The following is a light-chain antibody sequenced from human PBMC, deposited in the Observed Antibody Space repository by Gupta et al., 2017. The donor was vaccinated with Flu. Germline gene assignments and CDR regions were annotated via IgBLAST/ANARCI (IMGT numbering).Light chain of an antibody. V-gene: IGKV1-39*01. CDR1: QSVSNF. Sequence: DIQMTQSPSSLSASVGDRVTITCRASQSVSNFLHWYQQKPGKAPRLLIYAASTWQGGVPSRGSGSGSGTDFTLTIKSRQPEDLATYYCPKGYSKQQTFGRGTTVEIK. J-gene: IGKJ4*02. CDR3: PKGYSKQQT. CDR2: AAS.